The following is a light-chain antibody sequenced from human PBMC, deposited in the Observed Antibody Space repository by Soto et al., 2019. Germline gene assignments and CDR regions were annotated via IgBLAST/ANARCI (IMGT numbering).Light chain of an antibody. CDR3: QQRNSWPFT. V-gene: IGKV3-11*01. CDR1: QRISSH. Sequence: PGDRATLSCRASQRISSHLAWYQQKPGRAPRLLIYDAFNRATGIPAKFSGSGSETDFTLTISSLEPEDFAVYYCQQRNSWPFTFGEGTKVEIK. J-gene: IGKJ4*01. CDR2: DAF.